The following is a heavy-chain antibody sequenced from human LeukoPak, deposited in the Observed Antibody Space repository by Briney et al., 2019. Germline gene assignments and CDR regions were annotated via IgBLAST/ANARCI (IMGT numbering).Heavy chain of an antibody. CDR3: TTDPYYYDSSGYYG. CDR2: IKSKTDGGTT. CDR1: GFTFSNAW. D-gene: IGHD3-22*01. Sequence: KPGGSLRLSCAASGFTFSNAWMSWVRQAPGKGLEWVGRIKSKTDGGTTDYAAPVKGRFTISRDDSKNTLYLQMNSLKTEDTAVYYRTTDPYYYDSSGYYGWGQGTLVTVSS. J-gene: IGHJ4*02. V-gene: IGHV3-15*01.